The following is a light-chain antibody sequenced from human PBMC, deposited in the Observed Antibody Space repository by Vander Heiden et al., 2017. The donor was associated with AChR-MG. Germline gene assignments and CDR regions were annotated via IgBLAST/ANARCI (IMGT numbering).Light chain of an antibody. CDR1: SSDSGAYQD. CDR3: SSYSSSNTRGV. CDR2: NVT. V-gene: IGLV2-14*03. Sequence: QSAMTQPPSLSASPRQSMTVSSTGTSSDSGAYQDVSWYQQHPGKAPKLVIYNVTKRPSGISDRFSGSKSGNTASLTISGLQTEDEADYYCSSYSSSNTRGVFGAGTKLIV. J-gene: IGLJ3*02.